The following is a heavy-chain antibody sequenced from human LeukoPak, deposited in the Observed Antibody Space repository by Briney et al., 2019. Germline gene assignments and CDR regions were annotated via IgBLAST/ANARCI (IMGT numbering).Heavy chain of an antibody. V-gene: IGHV4-30-2*01. D-gene: IGHD3-3*01. CDR1: GGSISSGGYY. Sequence: SQTLSLTCTVSGGSISSGGYYWSWIRQPPGKGLEWIGYIYHSGSTYYNPSLKSRVTISVDRSKNQFSLKLSSVTAADTAVYYCARAPGDFWSGLHYYYMDVWGKGTTVTVSS. CDR2: IYHSGST. CDR3: ARAPGDFWSGLHYYYMDV. J-gene: IGHJ6*03.